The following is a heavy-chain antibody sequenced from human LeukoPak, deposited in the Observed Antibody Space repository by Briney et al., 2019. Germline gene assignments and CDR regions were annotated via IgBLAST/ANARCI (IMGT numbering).Heavy chain of an antibody. CDR1: GGSISSYY. CDR3: ARVRCSGGSCPYYYYYYYMDV. D-gene: IGHD2-15*01. V-gene: IGHV4-59*12. Sequence: SETLSLTCTVSGGSISSYYWSWIRQPPGKGLEWIAYIYYSGSTNYNPSLKSRVTISIDTSKNQFSLKLRFVTAADTAVYYCARVRCSGGSCPYYYYYYYMDVWGKGTTVTVSS. J-gene: IGHJ6*03. CDR2: IYYSGST.